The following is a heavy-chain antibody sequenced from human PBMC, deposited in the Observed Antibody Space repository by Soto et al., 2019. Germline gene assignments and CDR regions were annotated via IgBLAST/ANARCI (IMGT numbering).Heavy chain of an antibody. CDR1: GFSLSTSGVG. Sequence: QITLKESGPTLVKPTQTLTLTCTFSGFSLSTSGVGVGWIRQPPGKALEWLALIYWDDDKRYSPSLKSRLTITKDTSQKQVVLTMTNMDPVDTATYYCEHRSVGYGSGSYLTYYFDYWGQGTLVTVSS. J-gene: IGHJ4*02. V-gene: IGHV2-5*02. CDR3: EHRSVGYGSGSYLTYYFDY. CDR2: IYWDDDK. D-gene: IGHD3-10*01.